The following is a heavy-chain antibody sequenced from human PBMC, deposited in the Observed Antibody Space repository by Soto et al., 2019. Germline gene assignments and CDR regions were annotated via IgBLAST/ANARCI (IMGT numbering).Heavy chain of an antibody. V-gene: IGHV3-23*01. D-gene: IGHD3-3*01. J-gene: IGHJ4*02. CDR3: AKDLTNYDFWSGRINLDY. Sequence: GGSLRLSCAASGFTFSSYAMSWVRQAPGKGLEWVSAISGSGGSTYYADSVKGRFTISRDNSKNTLYLQMNSLRAEDTAVYYCAKDLTNYDFWSGRINLDYWGQGTLVTVSS. CDR2: ISGSGGST. CDR1: GFTFSSYA.